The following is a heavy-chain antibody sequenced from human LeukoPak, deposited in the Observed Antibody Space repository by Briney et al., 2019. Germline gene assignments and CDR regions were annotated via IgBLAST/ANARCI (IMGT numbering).Heavy chain of an antibody. J-gene: IGHJ4*02. D-gene: IGHD4-17*01. CDR1: GYSFTSYW. Sequence: GESLKISCKGSGYSFTSYWIGWVRQMPGKGLEWMGLIFPDDSDTRNSPSFQGQVTVSVDKSISTAYLQWSSLKASDTAIYYCARQLRNYGDFVFDSWGQGTQVTVSS. CDR2: IFPDDSDT. CDR3: ARQLRNYGDFVFDS. V-gene: IGHV5-51*01.